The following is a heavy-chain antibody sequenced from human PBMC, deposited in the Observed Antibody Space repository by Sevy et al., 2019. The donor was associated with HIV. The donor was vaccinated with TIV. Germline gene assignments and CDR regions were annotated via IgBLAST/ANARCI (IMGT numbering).Heavy chain of an antibody. CDR3: ARRAVAGTVYYFDY. J-gene: IGHJ4*02. D-gene: IGHD6-19*01. Sequence: GGYLRLSCAASGFTFSSYAMHWVRQAPGKGLEWVAVISYDGSNKYYADSVKGRFTISRDNSKNTLYLQMNSLRAEDTAVYYCARRAVAGTVYYFDYWGQGTLVTVSS. V-gene: IGHV3-30*01. CDR2: ISYDGSNK. CDR1: GFTFSSYA.